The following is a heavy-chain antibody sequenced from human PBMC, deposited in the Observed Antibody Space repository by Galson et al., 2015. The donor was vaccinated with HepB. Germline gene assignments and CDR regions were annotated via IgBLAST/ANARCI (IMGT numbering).Heavy chain of an antibody. CDR1: GYTLTELS. J-gene: IGHJ6*02. V-gene: IGHV1-24*01. D-gene: IGHD3-3*01. CDR2: FDPEDGET. Sequence: SVKVSCKVSGYTLTELSMHWVRQAPGKGLEWMGGFDPEDGETIYAQKFQGRVTMTEDTSTDTAYMELSSLRSEDTAVYYCATVSPPYDYPPYGMDVWGQGTTVTVSS. CDR3: ATVSPPYDYPPYGMDV.